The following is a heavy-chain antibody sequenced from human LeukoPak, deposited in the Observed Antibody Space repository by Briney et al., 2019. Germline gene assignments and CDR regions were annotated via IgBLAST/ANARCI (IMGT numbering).Heavy chain of an antibody. CDR1: GFTFSSYW. CDR3: ARGFALRGQQLVLSGFDYLDY. CDR2: IKQDGSEK. Sequence: PGGSLRLSCAASGFTFSSYWMSWVRQAPGKGLEWVANIKQDGSEKYYVDSVKGRFTISRDNAKNSLFLQMNSLRAEDTGIYYCARGFALRGQQLVLSGFDYLDYWGQGTLVTVSS. D-gene: IGHD6-13*01. V-gene: IGHV3-7*01. J-gene: IGHJ4*02.